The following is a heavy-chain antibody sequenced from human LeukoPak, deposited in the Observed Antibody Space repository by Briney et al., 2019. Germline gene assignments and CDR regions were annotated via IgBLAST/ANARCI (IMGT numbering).Heavy chain of an antibody. J-gene: IGHJ4*02. CDR2: IYTSGST. D-gene: IGHD3-22*01. V-gene: IGHV4-61*02. CDR1: GGSISSGSYY. Sequence: PSQTLSLTCTVSGGSISSGSYYWSWIRQPAGKGLEWIGRIYTSGSTNYNPSLKSRVTISVDTSKNQFSLKLSSVTAADTAVYYCARTGRYYDSSGYYYSNDHWGQGTLVTVSS. CDR3: ARTGRYYDSSGYYYSNDH.